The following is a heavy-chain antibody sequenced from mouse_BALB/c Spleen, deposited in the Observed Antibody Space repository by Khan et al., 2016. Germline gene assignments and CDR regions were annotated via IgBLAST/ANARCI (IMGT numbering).Heavy chain of an antibody. CDR1: GYTFTNYG. V-gene: IGHV9-3*02. Sequence: QIQLVQSGPELKKPGETVKISCKASGYTFTNYGMNWVKQAPGKGLKWMGWINTNTGEPTYAEEFKGRFAFSLETSASTAYLQINILKNEDTATYFCARFYYYGRSLYFDYWGQGTTLTVSS. D-gene: IGHD1-1*01. CDR3: ARFYYYGRSLYFDY. J-gene: IGHJ2*01. CDR2: INTNTGEP.